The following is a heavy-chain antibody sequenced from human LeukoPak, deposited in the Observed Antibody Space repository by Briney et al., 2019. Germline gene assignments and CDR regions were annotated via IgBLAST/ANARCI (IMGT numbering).Heavy chain of an antibody. CDR1: GGSFSGYY. CDR2: IHHSGST. CDR3: ARHLIHSSSWYSRAFDI. D-gene: IGHD6-13*01. V-gene: IGHV4-34*01. Sequence: SETLSLTCGIYGGSFSGYYWSWIRQSPGKGLEWIGEIHHSGSTNYNPSLKSRVSISEDTSKNQFSLNLSSVTAADTAVYYCARHLIHSSSWYSRAFDIWGQGTMATVSS. J-gene: IGHJ3*02.